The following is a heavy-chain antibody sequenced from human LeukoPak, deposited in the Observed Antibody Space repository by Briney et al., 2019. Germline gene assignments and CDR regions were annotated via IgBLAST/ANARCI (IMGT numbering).Heavy chain of an antibody. V-gene: IGHV4-34*01. J-gene: IGHJ4*02. CDR2: INHSGST. CDR1: GGSFSGYY. D-gene: IGHD2/OR15-2a*01. CDR3: ARGHRASVVILDY. Sequence: SETLSLTCAVYGGSFSGYYWSWIRQPPGKGLEWIGEINHSGSTNYNSSLKSRVTISVDTSKNQFSLKLSSVTAADTAVYYCARGHRASVVILDYWGQGTLVTVSS.